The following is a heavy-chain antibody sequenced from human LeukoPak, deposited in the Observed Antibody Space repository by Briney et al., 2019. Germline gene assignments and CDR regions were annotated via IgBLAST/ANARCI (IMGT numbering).Heavy chain of an antibody. CDR1: GFTFSSYA. D-gene: IGHD2-15*01. CDR2: IVGSGST. V-gene: IGHV3-23*01. J-gene: IGHJ3*02. Sequence: GESLRLSCAASGFTFSSYAMSWVRQAPGKGLEWVSAIVGSGSTYYADSVKGRFTVSRDNSKNTVALQVNSLRAEDTAVYYCAKDRRGGSLQGFDAFDIWGQGTMDTVSS. CDR3: AKDRRGGSLQGFDAFDI.